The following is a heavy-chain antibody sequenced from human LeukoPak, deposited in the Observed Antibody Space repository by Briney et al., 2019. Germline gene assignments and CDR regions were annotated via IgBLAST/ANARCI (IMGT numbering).Heavy chain of an antibody. J-gene: IGHJ4*02. D-gene: IGHD3-22*01. CDR2: INPNSGGT. Sequence: GGSLRLSCAASGFTFSSYAISWVRQAPGQGLEWMGWINPNSGGTNYAQKFQGWVTMTRDTSISTAYMELSRLRSDDTAVYYCARSGYPYYFDYWGQGTLVTVSS. CDR3: ARSGYPYYFDY. CDR1: GFTFSSYA. V-gene: IGHV1-2*04.